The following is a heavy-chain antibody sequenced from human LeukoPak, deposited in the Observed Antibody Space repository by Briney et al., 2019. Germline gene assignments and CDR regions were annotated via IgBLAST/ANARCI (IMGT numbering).Heavy chain of an antibody. CDR3: ARHEGVSMGYPMDV. D-gene: IGHD6-13*01. J-gene: IGHJ6*03. V-gene: IGHV4-39*01. CDR2: IYYSGST. CDR1: GGSISSSSYY. Sequence: PSETLSLTCTVSGGSISSSSYYWGWIRQPPGKGLEWIGSIYYSGSTYYNPSLKSRVTISVDTSKNQFSLKLSSVTAADTAVYYCARHEGVSMGYPMDVWGKGTTVTVSS.